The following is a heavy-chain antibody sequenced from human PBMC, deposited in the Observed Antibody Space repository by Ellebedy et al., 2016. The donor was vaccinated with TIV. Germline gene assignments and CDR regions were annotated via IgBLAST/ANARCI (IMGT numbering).Heavy chain of an antibody. Sequence: MPSETLSLTCTVSGDSISSSPYHWGWIRQPPGQGLEWIGSISYSGDTYYSPSLKIRVTVSADTSKNHFSLKLTSVTAADTAVYYCGWDCTSNFGRGGDWGRGSLVTVSS. CDR1: GDSISSSPYH. D-gene: IGHD4-11*01. V-gene: IGHV4-39*02. CDR2: ISYSGDT. J-gene: IGHJ4*01. CDR3: GWDCTSNFGRGGD.